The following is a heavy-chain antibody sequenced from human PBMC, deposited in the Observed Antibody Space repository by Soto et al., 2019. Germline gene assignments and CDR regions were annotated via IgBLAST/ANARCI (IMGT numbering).Heavy chain of an antibody. CDR2: IIPIFGTA. CDR1: GGTFSSYA. V-gene: IGHV1-69*01. CDR3: ARVRWYYDSSGYYSDP. D-gene: IGHD3-22*01. Sequence: QVQLVQSGAEVKKPGSSVKVSCKASGGTFSSYAISWVRQAPGQGLEWMGGIIPIFGTANYAQNFQGRVTIAADESTSTAYMELSSLRSEDTAVYYCARVRWYYDSSGYYSDPWVQGTLVTVSS. J-gene: IGHJ5*02.